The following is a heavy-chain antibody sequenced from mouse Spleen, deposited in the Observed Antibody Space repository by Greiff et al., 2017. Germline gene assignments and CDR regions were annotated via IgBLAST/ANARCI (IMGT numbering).Heavy chain of an antibody. CDR2: IDPENGDT. Sequence: EVKLLESGAELVRPGASVKLSCTASGFNIKDDYMHWVKQRPEQGLEWIGWIDPENGDTEYASKFQGKATITADTSSNTAYLQLSSLTSEDTAVYYCTTLAKAARDYWGQGTTLTVSS. V-gene: IGHV14-4*01. CDR3: TTLAKAARDY. J-gene: IGHJ2*01. CDR1: GFNIKDDY.